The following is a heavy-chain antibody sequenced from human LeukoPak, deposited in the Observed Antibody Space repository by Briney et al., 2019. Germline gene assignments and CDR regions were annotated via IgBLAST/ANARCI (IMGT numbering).Heavy chain of an antibody. CDR1: GFTFSSYA. CDR3: AKGTIPYSSSSDFDY. J-gene: IGHJ4*02. D-gene: IGHD6-6*01. CDR2: ISGSGGST. V-gene: IGHV3-23*01. Sequence: GGSLRLSCAASGFTFSSYAMSWVRQAPGKGLEWVSAISGSGGSTYYADSVKGRFTISRDNSKNTLYLQMNSLRAEDTAVYYCAKGTIPYSSSSDFDYWGQGTLVTVSS.